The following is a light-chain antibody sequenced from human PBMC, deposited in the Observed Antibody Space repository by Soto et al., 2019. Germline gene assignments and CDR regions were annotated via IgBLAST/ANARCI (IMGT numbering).Light chain of an antibody. CDR2: SAS. V-gene: IGKV3-20*01. CDR1: QSVSSSF. J-gene: IGKJ4*01. CDR3: QQYGTSPFT. Sequence: EMVLTQSPGTLSLSPGERARLSCRASQSVSSSFLAWYRQNPGQAPRLLIYSASSRATGIPGRFSGSGSGTDFTLTINRLEPEDFAVYYCQQYGTSPFTLGGGPKVDI.